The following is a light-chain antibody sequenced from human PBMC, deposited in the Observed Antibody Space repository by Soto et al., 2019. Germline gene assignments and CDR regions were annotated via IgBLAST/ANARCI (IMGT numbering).Light chain of an antibody. CDR3: QKYDSAPWT. V-gene: IGKV1-27*01. CDR2: AAS. Sequence: DIQMTQSPSSLSASVGDRVTITCRASQGIGNFLAWYQQKPGKSPKLLIYAASTLESGVPSRFSGSGSGADFTLIISGLQPEDVATYYCQKYDSAPWTFGQGTKVEIK. CDR1: QGIGNF. J-gene: IGKJ1*01.